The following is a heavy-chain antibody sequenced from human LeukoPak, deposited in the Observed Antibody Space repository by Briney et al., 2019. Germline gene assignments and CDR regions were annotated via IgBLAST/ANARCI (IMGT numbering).Heavy chain of an antibody. CDR2: INSDGSST. CDR3: ARDGGYVWGSSQPFY. J-gene: IGHJ4*02. V-gene: IGHV3-74*01. Sequence: GGSLRLSCTASGFTFSSYWMHWVRQAPGKGLVWVSRINSDGSSTSYADSVKGRFTISRDNSKNTLYLQMNSLRAEDTAVYYCARDGGYVWGSSQPFYWGQGTLVTVSS. D-gene: IGHD3-16*01. CDR1: GFTFSSYW.